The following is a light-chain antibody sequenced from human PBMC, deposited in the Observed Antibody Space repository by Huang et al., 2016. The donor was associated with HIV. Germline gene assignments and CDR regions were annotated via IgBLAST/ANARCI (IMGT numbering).Light chain of an antibody. CDR2: WAS. J-gene: IGKJ2*01. V-gene: IGKV4-1*01. CDR1: QSLLYISNNKNY. Sequence: DIVMTQSPDSLAVSLGERATINCKSSQSLLYISNNKNYLAWYQQKPGQPPKLLIYWASTRESGVPDRFTGSGSGTVFTLTISSLQAEDVAVYYCQQYYNTPLTFGQGTKLEIK. CDR3: QQYYNTPLT.